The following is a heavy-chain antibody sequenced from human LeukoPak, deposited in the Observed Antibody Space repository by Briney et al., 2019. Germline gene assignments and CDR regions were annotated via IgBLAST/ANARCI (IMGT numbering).Heavy chain of an antibody. CDR2: INTNTGNP. V-gene: IGHV7-4-1*02. Sequence: ASVTVSCTASGYTFTSYAMNWVRQAPGQGLEWMGWINTNTGNPTYAQGFTGRFVFSLDTSVSTAYLQISSLKAEDTAVYYCARIVVPAAIPEGYYYGMDVWGQGTTVTVSS. J-gene: IGHJ6*02. D-gene: IGHD2-2*02. CDR1: GYTFTSYA. CDR3: ARIVVPAAIPEGYYYGMDV.